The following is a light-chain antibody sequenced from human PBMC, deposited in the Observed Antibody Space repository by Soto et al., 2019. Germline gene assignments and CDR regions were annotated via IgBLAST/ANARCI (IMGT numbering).Light chain of an antibody. Sequence: EVVLMQSPGTLSLSPGERATLSCRASQSVSNNYLAWYQQKRGQSPKLLIFGSTDRATGIPDRFSGSGSGTDFALTISRLETEDFAVFYCQEYGSSYHYTFGQETKLEIK. J-gene: IGKJ2*01. V-gene: IGKV3-20*01. CDR1: QSVSNNY. CDR2: GST. CDR3: QEYGSSYHYT.